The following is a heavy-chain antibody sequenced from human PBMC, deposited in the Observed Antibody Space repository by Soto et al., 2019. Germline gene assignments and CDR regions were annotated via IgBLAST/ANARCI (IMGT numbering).Heavy chain of an antibody. J-gene: IGHJ6*02. V-gene: IGHV1-69*06. Sequence: SVKVSCKASGGTFSSYAISWVRQAPGQGLEWMGGIIPIFGTANYAQKFQGRVTITADKSTSTAYMELSSLRSEDTAVYYCARATQINSYGPIDYDYYGMDVCGQQTTLTVSS. D-gene: IGHD5-18*01. CDR3: ARATQINSYGPIDYDYYGMDV. CDR1: GGTFSSYA. CDR2: IIPIFGTA.